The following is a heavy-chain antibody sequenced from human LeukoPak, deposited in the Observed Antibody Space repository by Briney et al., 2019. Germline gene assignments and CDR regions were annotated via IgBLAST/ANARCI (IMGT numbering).Heavy chain of an antibody. CDR1: GFTVSSNY. CDR2: IYSGGST. J-gene: IGHJ6*02. Sequence: PGGSLRLSCAASGFTVSSNYMSWVRQAPGKGLKWVSVIYSGGSTYYADSVKGRFTISRGNSKNTLYLQMNSLRAEDTAVYYCARDQYSSYYGMDVWGQGTTVTVSS. V-gene: IGHV3-53*01. D-gene: IGHD5-18*01. CDR3: ARDQYSSYYGMDV.